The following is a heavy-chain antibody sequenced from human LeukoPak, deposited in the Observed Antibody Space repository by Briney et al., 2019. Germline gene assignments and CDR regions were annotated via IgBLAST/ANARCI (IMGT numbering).Heavy chain of an antibody. CDR3: ARVGGYYHWFDP. D-gene: IGHD3-22*01. CDR2: IYYNGST. Sequence: SETLSLTCTVSGGSISSHYWSWIRQPPGKGLEWIGYIYYNGSTNYNPSLKSRVTISVDTSKNQFSLKLSSATAADTAVYYCARVGGYYHWFDPWGQGTLVTVSS. V-gene: IGHV4-59*11. CDR1: GGSISSHY. J-gene: IGHJ5*02.